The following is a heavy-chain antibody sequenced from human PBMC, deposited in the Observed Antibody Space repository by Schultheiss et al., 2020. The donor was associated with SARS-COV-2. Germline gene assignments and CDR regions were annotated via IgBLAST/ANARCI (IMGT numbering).Heavy chain of an antibody. J-gene: IGHJ4*02. V-gene: IGHV3-30*01. CDR3: LREYGDYFLDS. Sequence: GGSLRLSCTASGFTFNSYSMHWVRQAPGKGLEWISATSYDGSEEYYADSVRGRFTISRDNSKKTLYLQMTSLRAEDTAVYYCLREYGDYFLDSWGQGTLLTVST. D-gene: IGHD4-17*01. CDR1: GFTFNSYS. CDR2: TSYDGSEE.